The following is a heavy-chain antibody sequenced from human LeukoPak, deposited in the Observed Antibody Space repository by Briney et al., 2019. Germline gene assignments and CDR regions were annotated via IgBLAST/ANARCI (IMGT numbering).Heavy chain of an antibody. D-gene: IGHD3-3*01. J-gene: IGHJ4*02. CDR3: ARGVSKTSGYYFEKGHSDVFDY. CDR2: IYHSGST. V-gene: IGHV4-30-2*01. CDR1: GGSISSGGYS. Sequence: PSQTLSLTCAVSGGSISSGGYSWSWIRQPPGKGLEWIGYIYHSGSTYYNPSLKSRVTISVDRSKNQFSLKLSSVTAADTAVYYCARGVSKTSGYYFEKGHSDVFDYWGQGTLVTVSS.